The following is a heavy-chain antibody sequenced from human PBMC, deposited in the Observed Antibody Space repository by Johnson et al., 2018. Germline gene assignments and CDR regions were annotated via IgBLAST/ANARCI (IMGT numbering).Heavy chain of an antibody. V-gene: IGHV3-23*01. Sequence: EVQLLESGGGLVQPGGSLRLSCATSGFMFSNYAMGWVRQAPGKGLEWVSAISGRDGTPYYPDSVKGRFIISRDNSKNTLYLQMKGLRAEDTAIDYCAKGEGGGAGLKDYWGQGALVTVSS. J-gene: IGHJ4*02. CDR3: AKGEGGGAGLKDY. D-gene: IGHD4-23*01. CDR2: ISGRDGTP. CDR1: GFMFSNYA.